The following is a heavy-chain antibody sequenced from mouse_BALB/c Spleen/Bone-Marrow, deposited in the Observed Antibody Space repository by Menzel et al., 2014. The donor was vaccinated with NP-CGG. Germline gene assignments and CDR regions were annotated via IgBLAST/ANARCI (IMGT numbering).Heavy chain of an antibody. D-gene: IGHD1-2*01. CDR2: ISYSANT. Sequence: EVQLQQSGPGLVKPSQSLSLPCTVTGYSITSDYAWNWIRQFPGNKLERMGYISYSANTNYNPSLKSRISITRDTSKNQFFLQLNSVTAEDTATYYCTRGTTAGFAYWGLGTLVTVSA. CDR1: GYSITSDYA. V-gene: IGHV3-2*02. J-gene: IGHJ3*01. CDR3: TRGTTAGFAY.